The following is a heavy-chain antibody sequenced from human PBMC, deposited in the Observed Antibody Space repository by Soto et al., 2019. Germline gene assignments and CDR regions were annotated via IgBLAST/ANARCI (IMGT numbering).Heavy chain of an antibody. CDR3: AKLFGLVIVA. D-gene: IGHD3-3*01. CDR1: GFTFTSYD. V-gene: IGHV3-30*18. CDR2: TSYDGRSS. J-gene: IGHJ5*02. Sequence: QVQLVESGGGVVQPGRSLRISCAASGFTFTSYDIYWVRQAPGKGLEWVAVTSYDGRSSYYTDSVKGRFTISRDNSKNTLYLQMNSLRAEDTAMYYCAKLFGLVIVAWGEGNLVTVSS.